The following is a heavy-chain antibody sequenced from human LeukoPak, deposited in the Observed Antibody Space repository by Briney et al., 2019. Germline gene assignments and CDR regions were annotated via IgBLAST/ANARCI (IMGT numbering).Heavy chain of an antibody. Sequence: PSETLSLTCTVSSGSVSNSHYYWAWVRQPPGKGLEWLGSIFYSGNTHYNPSLKSRVTISVDTSKNQFSLKLSSVTAADTAVYYCARDETYYYDSSGYYFDYWGQGTLVTVSS. J-gene: IGHJ4*02. CDR3: ARDETYYYDSSGYYFDY. CDR1: SGSVSNSHYY. V-gene: IGHV4-39*07. D-gene: IGHD3-22*01. CDR2: IFYSGNT.